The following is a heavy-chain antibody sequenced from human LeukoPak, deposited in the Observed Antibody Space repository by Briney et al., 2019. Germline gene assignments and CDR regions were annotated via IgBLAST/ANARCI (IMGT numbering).Heavy chain of an antibody. CDR3: ASDREYSGYDRDY. V-gene: IGHV3-23*01. CDR1: GFTFSSYA. J-gene: IGHJ4*02. CDR2: ISGSGGST. Sequence: GGSLRLSCAASGFTFSSYAMCWVRQAPGKGLEWVSAISGSGGSTYYADSVKGRFTISRDNSKNTLYLQMNSLRAEDTAVYYCASDREYSGYDRDYWGQGTLVTVSS. D-gene: IGHD5-12*01.